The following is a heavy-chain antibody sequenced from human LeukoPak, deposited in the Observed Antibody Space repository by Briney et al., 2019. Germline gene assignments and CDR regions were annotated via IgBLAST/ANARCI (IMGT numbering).Heavy chain of an antibody. Sequence: GGSLRLSCAASGFTFSSYSMNWVRQAPGKGLEWVSSISSSSSYIYYADSVKGRFTISRDNSKNTLYLQMNSLRAEDTAVYYCASGYCSSTSCPEDYWGQGTLVTVSS. V-gene: IGHV3-21*01. D-gene: IGHD2-2*01. CDR1: GFTFSSYS. J-gene: IGHJ4*02. CDR2: ISSSSSYI. CDR3: ASGYCSSTSCPEDY.